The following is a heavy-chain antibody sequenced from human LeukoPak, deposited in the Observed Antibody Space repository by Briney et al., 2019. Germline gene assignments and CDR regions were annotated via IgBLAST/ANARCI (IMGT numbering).Heavy chain of an antibody. CDR3: ARIAVAGLQFDY. J-gene: IGHJ4*02. CDR1: GYTFTGYY. D-gene: IGHD6-13*01. CDR2: INPNSGGT. V-gene: IGHV1-2*02. Sequence: ASVTVSCKASGYTFTGYYMHWVRQAPGQGLEWMGWINPNSGGTNYAQKFQGRVSMTRDTSISTAYMELSRLRSDDTAVYYCARIAVAGLQFDYWGQGTLVTVSS.